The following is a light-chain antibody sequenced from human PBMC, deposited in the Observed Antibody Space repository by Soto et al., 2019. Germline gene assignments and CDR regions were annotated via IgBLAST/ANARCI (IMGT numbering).Light chain of an antibody. CDR2: WAS. J-gene: IGKJ1*01. Sequence: DIVMTQSPDSLAVSLGERATFSCKSSQSVLYTSNNKDYLAWYQQRPGQPPKLLIYWASTRVSGVPDRFSGGGSGSDFTLTISSLQAEDVAVYYCQQYYGSPPTFGQGTKVEI. V-gene: IGKV4-1*01. CDR1: QSVLYTSNNKDY. CDR3: QQYYGSPPT.